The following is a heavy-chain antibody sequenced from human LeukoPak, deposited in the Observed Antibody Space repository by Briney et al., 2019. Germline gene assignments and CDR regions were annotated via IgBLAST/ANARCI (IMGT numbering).Heavy chain of an antibody. V-gene: IGHV3-20*04. CDR2: INWNGGST. CDR3: ARDQSAGTPFYY. J-gene: IGHJ4*02. CDR1: GFTFDDYG. Sequence: GGSLRLSCAASGFTFDDYGMSWVRQAPGEGLEWVSGINWNGGSTGYADSVKGRFTISRDNAKNSLYLQMNSLRAEDTALYYCARDQSAGTPFYYWGQGTLVTVSS. D-gene: IGHD6-19*01.